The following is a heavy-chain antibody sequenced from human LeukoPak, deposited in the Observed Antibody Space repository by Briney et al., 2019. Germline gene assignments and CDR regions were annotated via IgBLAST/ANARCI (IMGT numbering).Heavy chain of an antibody. CDR3: ARGPGLIVGATTPDY. V-gene: IGHV1-18*01. CDR2: ISAYNGNT. J-gene: IGHJ4*02. Sequence: ASVKVSCKASGYTFTSYGISWVRQAPGQGLEWMGWISAYNGNTNYAQKLQGRVTTSTDTSTSTAYMELRSLRSDDTAVYYCARGPGLIVGATTPDYWGQGTLVTVSS. D-gene: IGHD1-26*01. CDR1: GYTFTSYG.